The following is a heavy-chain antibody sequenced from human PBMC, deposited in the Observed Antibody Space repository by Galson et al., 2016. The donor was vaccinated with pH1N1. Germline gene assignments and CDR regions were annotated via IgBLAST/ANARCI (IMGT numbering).Heavy chain of an antibody. CDR3: SRDGDRRGDYRPWGDY. V-gene: IGHV3-7*03. CDR2: INQDGTEK. CDR1: EFTLQTYP. Sequence: SLRLSCAAFEFTLQTYPMSWVRQVPGKGLEWVANINQDGTEKNYVDSVKGRFIISRDVAKNSLYLQMSRLTAEGTATYFCSRDGDRRGDYRPWGDYWGQGSLVIVSS. J-gene: IGHJ4*02. D-gene: IGHD4-17*01.